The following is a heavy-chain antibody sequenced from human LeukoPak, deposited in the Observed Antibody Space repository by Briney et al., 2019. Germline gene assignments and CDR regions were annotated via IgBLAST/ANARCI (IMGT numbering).Heavy chain of an antibody. J-gene: IGHJ4*02. CDR1: GYTFVSHG. CDR3: ARDWIWYSGYNCFDY. D-gene: IGHD5-12*01. CDR2: ISAYNGNT. Sequence: GASVKVSCKAAGYTFVSHGISWVRLAPGQGLEWMGWISAYNGNTNYAQKLQGRVTMTTDTSTSTAYMELRSLRSDDTAVYYCARDWIWYSGYNCFDYWGQGTLVTVSS. V-gene: IGHV1-18*01.